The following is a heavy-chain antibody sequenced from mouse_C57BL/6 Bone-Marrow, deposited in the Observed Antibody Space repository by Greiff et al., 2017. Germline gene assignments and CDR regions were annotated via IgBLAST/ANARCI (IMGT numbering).Heavy chain of an antibody. Sequence: VQLQQSGAELVRPGASVKLSCKASGYTFTSYGISWVKQRTGQGLEWIGEIYPRSGNTYYNEKFKGKATLTADKSSSTAYMELRSLTSEDSAVYFCARQLRLPSFAYWGRGTVVTVTA. CDR2: IYPRSGNT. CDR3: ARQLRLPSFAY. D-gene: IGHD3-2*02. V-gene: IGHV1-81*01. CDR1: GYTFTSYG. J-gene: IGHJ3*01.